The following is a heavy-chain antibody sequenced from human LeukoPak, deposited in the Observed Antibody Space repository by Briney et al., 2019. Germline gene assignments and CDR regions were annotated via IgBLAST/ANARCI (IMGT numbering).Heavy chain of an antibody. CDR1: GFTFSSYW. D-gene: IGHD4-17*01. CDR3: ARAPGEGWFDP. CDR2: IKQDGSEK. Sequence: GGSLKLSCAASGFTFSSYWMSWVRQAPGKGLEWVASIKQDGSEKYYVDSVKGRFTISRDNAKNSLYLQMNSLRAEDTALYYCARAPGEGWFDPWGQGTLVTVSS. J-gene: IGHJ5*02. V-gene: IGHV3-7*01.